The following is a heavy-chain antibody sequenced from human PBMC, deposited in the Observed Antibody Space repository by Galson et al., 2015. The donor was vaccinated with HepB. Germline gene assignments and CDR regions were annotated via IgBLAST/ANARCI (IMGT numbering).Heavy chain of an antibody. CDR3: ARGGRDGYNFSHFDY. J-gene: IGHJ4*02. V-gene: IGHV1-69*13. CDR2: IIPIFGIA. Sequence: SVKVSCKASGGTFSSYAISWVRQAPGQGLEWMGGIIPIFGIANYAQKFQGRVTITADESTSTAYMELSSLRSEDTAVYYCARGGRDGYNFSHFDYWGQGTLVTVSS. D-gene: IGHD5-24*01. CDR1: GGTFSSYA.